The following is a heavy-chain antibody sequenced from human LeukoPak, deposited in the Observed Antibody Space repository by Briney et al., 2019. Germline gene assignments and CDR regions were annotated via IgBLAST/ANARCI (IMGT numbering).Heavy chain of an antibody. V-gene: IGHV3-21*01. CDR2: ISSSSSYI. CDR1: GFTFSSYS. Sequence: GGSLRLSCAASGFTFSSYSMNWVRQAPGKGLEWVSSISSSSSYIYYADSVKGRFTISRDNAKNSLYLQMNSLRAGDTAVYYCARFPEWELLGSPPPRGQGTMVTVSS. CDR3: ARFPEWELLGSPPP. D-gene: IGHD1-26*01. J-gene: IGHJ3*01.